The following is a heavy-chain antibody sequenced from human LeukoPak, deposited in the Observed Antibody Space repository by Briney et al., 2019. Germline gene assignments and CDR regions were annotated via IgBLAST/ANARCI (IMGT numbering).Heavy chain of an antibody. CDR3: ARDTDYGDYRAHAFDI. J-gene: IGHJ3*02. Sequence: ASQTLSLTCTVSGGSISSGGYYWSWIRQPPGKGLEWIGYIYHSGSTYYNPSLKSRVTISVDRSKNQFSLKLSSVTAADTAVYYCARDTDYGDYRAHAFDIWGQGTMVTVSS. CDR1: GGSISSGGYY. V-gene: IGHV4-30-2*01. D-gene: IGHD4-17*01. CDR2: IYHSGST.